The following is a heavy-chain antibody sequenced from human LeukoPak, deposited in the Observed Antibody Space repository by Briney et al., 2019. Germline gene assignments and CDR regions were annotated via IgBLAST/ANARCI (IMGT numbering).Heavy chain of an antibody. CDR2: IIPIFGTA. V-gene: IGHV1-69*13. J-gene: IGHJ4*02. Sequence: ASVKVSCKASGGTFSSYAISWVRQAPGHGLEWMGGIIPIFGTANYAQKFQGRVTIPADESTSTAYMELSSLRSEDTAVYYCAREAYIAAAGIDYWGQGTLVTVSS. CDR1: GGTFSSYA. D-gene: IGHD6-13*01. CDR3: AREAYIAAAGIDY.